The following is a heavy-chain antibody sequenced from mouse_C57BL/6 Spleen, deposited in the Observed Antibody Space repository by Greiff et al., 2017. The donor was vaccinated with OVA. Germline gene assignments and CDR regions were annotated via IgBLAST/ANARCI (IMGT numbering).Heavy chain of an antibody. CDR2: IDPSDSYT. Sequence: QVQLKQPGAELVMPGASVKLSCKASGYTFTSYWMHWVKQRPGQGLEWIGEIDPSDSYTNYNQKFKGKSTLTVDKSSSTAYMQLSSLTSEDSAVYYCARNYGSSYVFAYWGQGTLVTVSA. V-gene: IGHV1-69*01. J-gene: IGHJ3*01. CDR1: GYTFTSYW. D-gene: IGHD1-1*01. CDR3: ARNYGSSYVFAY.